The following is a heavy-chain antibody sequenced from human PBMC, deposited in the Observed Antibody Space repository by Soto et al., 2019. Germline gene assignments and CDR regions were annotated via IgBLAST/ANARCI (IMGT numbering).Heavy chain of an antibody. CDR1: GFTFSSYG. V-gene: IGHV3-33*01. D-gene: IGHD1-1*01. Sequence: QVQLVESGGGVVQPGRSLRLSCAASGFTFSSYGMHWVRQAPGKGLEWVAVIWYDGSNKYYADSVKGRFTISRYNYKNTMYMQMNSLRAEDTAVYYCARVGQLAYYYYYGMDVWGQGTTVTVSS. CDR2: IWYDGSNK. J-gene: IGHJ6*02. CDR3: ARVGQLAYYYYYGMDV.